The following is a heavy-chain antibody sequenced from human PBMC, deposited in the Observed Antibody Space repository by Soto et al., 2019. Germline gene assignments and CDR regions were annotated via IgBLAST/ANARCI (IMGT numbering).Heavy chain of an antibody. CDR3: ARQGGIAVAAFDP. D-gene: IGHD6-19*01. Sequence: GESLKISCKGSGDSFTSYWIGWVRQMPGKGLEWTGIIYPGGSDTRYSPSFQGQVTISADKPISTAYLRWSSLKASDTAMYYCARQGGIAVAAFDPWGQGTLVTVSS. J-gene: IGHJ5*02. CDR2: IYPGGSDT. CDR1: GDSFTSYW. V-gene: IGHV5-51*01.